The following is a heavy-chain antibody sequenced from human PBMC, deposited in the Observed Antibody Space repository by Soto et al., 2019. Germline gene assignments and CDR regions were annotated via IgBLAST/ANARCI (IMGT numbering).Heavy chain of an antibody. CDR2: ISYDGNNK. D-gene: IGHD2-15*01. CDR3: AKREDTGYYYYGMDV. J-gene: IGHJ6*02. V-gene: IGHV3-30*18. Sequence: GGSLRLSCAASGFTFSAYGMHWVRQAPGRGLESVALISYDGNNKYYADSVKGRFTISRDNYKNTLYLQMNSLRAEDTAVYYCAKREDTGYYYYGMDVWGQGTTVTAP. CDR1: GFTFSAYG.